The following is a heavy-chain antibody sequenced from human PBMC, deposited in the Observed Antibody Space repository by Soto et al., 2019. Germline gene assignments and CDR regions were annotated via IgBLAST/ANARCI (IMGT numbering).Heavy chain of an antibody. CDR2: INGGDDSE. Sequence: GGSLRLSCAVSGFTFSSSPMSWVRRAPGKGLEWVSGINGGDDSEHYVDSVRGRFTIIRDNSKSLLLLQMNSLRAEDTAMYYCVSLTGGYPIDCWGQGTLVTVSS. CDR1: GFTFSSSP. J-gene: IGHJ4*02. D-gene: IGHD3-9*01. CDR3: VSLTGGYPIDC. V-gene: IGHV3-23*01.